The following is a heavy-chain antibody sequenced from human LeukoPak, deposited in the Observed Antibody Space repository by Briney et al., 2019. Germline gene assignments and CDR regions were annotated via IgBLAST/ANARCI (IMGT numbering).Heavy chain of an antibody. CDR2: IYSDETT. CDR3: VTLWFGQLSVNNNYNMDA. J-gene: IGHJ6*03. V-gene: IGHV3-53*01. D-gene: IGHD3-10*01. CDR1: GFTVRSTY. Sequence: PGGSLRLSCAASGFTVRSTYMSWVRQAPGKGLEWVSVIYSDETTYYADSVKGRFTLSRDNGKNTLSLQMNSLKVEDTAVYFCVTLWFGQLSVNNNYNMDAWGKGTTVIVSS.